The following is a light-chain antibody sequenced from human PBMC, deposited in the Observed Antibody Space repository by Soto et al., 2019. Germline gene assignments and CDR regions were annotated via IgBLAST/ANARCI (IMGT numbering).Light chain of an antibody. CDR2: EVS. V-gene: IGLV2-14*01. CDR3: SSYTSSSGV. J-gene: IGLJ2*01. Sequence: QSVLTQPASVSGSPGQSITISCTGTSSDVGGYNYVSWYQQHPGKAPKLMIYEVSNRPSGVSNRFSGSKSGNTASLTISGLQAEDEADYYCSSYTSSSGVFGGGNKLTVL. CDR1: SSDVGGYNY.